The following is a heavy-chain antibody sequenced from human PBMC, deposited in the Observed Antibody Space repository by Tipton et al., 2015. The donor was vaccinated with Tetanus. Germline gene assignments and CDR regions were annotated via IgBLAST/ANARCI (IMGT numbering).Heavy chain of an antibody. J-gene: IGHJ3*01. CDR2: IYYSGNT. V-gene: IGHV4-39*01. CDR1: GGSISSSTYY. CDR3: AGPTLAHDAFDF. Sequence: GLVKPSETLSLTCTVSGGSISSSTYYWGWIRQPPGKGLEWIGSIYYSGNTYYNPALKSRVTISIDSSKNQLSLRLTSVAAADTAVYYCAGPTLAHDAFDFWGQGTMVTVS. D-gene: IGHD5-12*01.